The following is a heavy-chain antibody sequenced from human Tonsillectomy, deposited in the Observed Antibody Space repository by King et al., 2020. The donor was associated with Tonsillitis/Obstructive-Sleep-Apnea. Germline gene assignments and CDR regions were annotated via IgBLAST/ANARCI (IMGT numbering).Heavy chain of an antibody. CDR3: ARKSRDSGNYYVDI. Sequence: VQLVESGGGLVQPGGSLRLSCAASGFTFSTYWMQWVRQAPGKGLVWVVRINNDGSSTIYADSVKGRLTISRDNATNTLFLQMNSLRAEDTAVYYCARKSRDSGNYYVDIWGQGTMVTVSS. CDR1: GFTFSTYW. J-gene: IGHJ3*02. D-gene: IGHD3-10*01. CDR2: INNDGSST. V-gene: IGHV3-74*01.